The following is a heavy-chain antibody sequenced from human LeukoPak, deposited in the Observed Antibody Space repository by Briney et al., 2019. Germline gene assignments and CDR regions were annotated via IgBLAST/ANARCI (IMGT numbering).Heavy chain of an antibody. Sequence: ASVKVSCKASVYTFTSYAVNWVRQAPGQGLEWMGWINTNSGNPTYAQGFTGRFVFSLDTSVSTAYLQISSLKAEDTAVYYCARDAQLAVAGIWGQGTLVTVSS. CDR1: VYTFTSYA. D-gene: IGHD6-19*01. V-gene: IGHV7-4-1*02. CDR2: INTNSGNP. CDR3: ARDAQLAVAGI. J-gene: IGHJ4*02.